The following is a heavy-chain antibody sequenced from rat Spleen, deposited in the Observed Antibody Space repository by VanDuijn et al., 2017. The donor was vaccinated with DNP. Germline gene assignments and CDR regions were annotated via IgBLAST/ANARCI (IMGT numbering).Heavy chain of an antibody. J-gene: IGHJ1*01. CDR2: INTGSGGT. D-gene: IGHD1-8*01. V-gene: IGHV1-43*01. CDR1: GYTFTNYY. CDR3: ARRRLPYWYFDF. Sequence: QVQLQQSGAELAKPGSSVKISCKASGYTFTNYYIGWIRQTTGQGLQYIGYINTGSGGTNYNEKFKGKATLTVDKSSSTAFMQLSSLTPDDSAVYYCARRRLPYWYFDFWGPGTMVTVSS.